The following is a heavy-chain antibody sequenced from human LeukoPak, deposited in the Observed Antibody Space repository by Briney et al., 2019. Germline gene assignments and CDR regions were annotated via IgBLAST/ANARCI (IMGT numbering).Heavy chain of an antibody. CDR3: ASTGGHSSGYYYPGY. D-gene: IGHD3-22*01. Sequence: GGSLRLSCAASGFTFSSYAMSWVRQAPGKGLEWVSAIRGSGGSTYYADSVKGRFTISRDNSKNTLYLQMNSLRAEDTAVYYCASTGGHSSGYYYPGYWGQGTLVTVSS. CDR1: GFTFSSYA. J-gene: IGHJ4*02. V-gene: IGHV3-23*01. CDR2: IRGSGGST.